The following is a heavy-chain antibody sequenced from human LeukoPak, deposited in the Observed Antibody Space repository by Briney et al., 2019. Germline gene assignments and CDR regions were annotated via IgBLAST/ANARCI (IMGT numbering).Heavy chain of an antibody. CDR3: ARGPTRDDVFDI. CDR1: GGSFSGHY. Sequence: SETLSLTCAVYGGSFSGHYWSWIRQPPGKGLEWIGYIYYSGSTNYNPSLKSRVTISVDTSKNQFSLKLSSVTAADTAVYYCARGPTRDDVFDIWGQGTMVTVSS. CDR2: IYYSGST. V-gene: IGHV4-59*11. J-gene: IGHJ3*02.